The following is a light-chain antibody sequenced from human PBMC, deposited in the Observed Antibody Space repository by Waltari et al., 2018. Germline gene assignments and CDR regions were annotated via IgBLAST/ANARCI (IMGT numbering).Light chain of an antibody. CDR3: QQYHNWPPLT. J-gene: IGKJ4*01. Sequence: EIVMTQSPATLSVSPGERATLSCRASQSVSSNLAWYQQKPGHAPTLLIYDASTRATGIPARFSGSGSGTEFTLTISSLQSEDFALYYCQQYHNWPPLTFGGGTKVEIK. CDR1: QSVSSN. CDR2: DAS. V-gene: IGKV3-15*01.